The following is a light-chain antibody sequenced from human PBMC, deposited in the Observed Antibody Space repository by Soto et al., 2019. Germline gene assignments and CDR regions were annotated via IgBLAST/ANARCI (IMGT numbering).Light chain of an antibody. CDR3: QQLKAYPLT. V-gene: IGKV1-9*01. CDR2: AAS. Sequence: DIQLTQSPSFLSASVGDRVTITCRASHDINRSLAWFQQKPGRAPKFLIYAASTLQSGVPSRFSGSGSGTDFTLTISSLQPEDFATYYCQQLKAYPLTFGQGTRLEIK. CDR1: HDINRS. J-gene: IGKJ5*01.